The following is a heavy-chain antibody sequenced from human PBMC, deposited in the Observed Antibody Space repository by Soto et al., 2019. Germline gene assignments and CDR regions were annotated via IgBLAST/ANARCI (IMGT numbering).Heavy chain of an antibody. J-gene: IGHJ6*02. D-gene: IGHD3-10*01. V-gene: IGHV1-18*04. CDR2: ISAYNGNT. CDR1: GDTFTSYG. CDR3: ARGKMVRGVSYYYYGMDV. Sequence: GASVKVSCKASGDTFTSYGISWVRQAPGQGLEWMGWISAYNGNTNYAQKLQGRVTMTTDTSTSTAYMELRSLRSDDTAVYYCARGKMVRGVSYYYYGMDVWGQGTTVTSP.